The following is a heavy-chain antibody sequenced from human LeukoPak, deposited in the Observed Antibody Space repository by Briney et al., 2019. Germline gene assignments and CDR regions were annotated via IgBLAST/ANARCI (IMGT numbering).Heavy chain of an antibody. CDR2: IYYSGSS. J-gene: IGHJ4*02. D-gene: IGHD4-17*01. V-gene: IGHV4-39*01. CDR3: ARRRDYGRVDY. Sequence: SETLSLTCTVSGGPISSSSYYWGWIRQPPGEGLEWIGSIYYSGSSYYNPSLKSRLTISVDTSQNQFSLKLSSVTAADTAVYYCARRRDYGRVDYWGQGTLVTVSS. CDR1: GGPISSSSYY.